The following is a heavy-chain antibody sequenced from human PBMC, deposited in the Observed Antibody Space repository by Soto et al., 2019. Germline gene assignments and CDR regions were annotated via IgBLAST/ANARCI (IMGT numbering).Heavy chain of an antibody. Sequence: EVQLVETGGGLIQPGGSLRLSCVVSGFTVSDNRMTWVRQAPGQGLEWVSDLYFYGSANYADSVRGRFNISKDESKNTVFLKMHTLRAEDTAVYYCARVGTSESFFDYWGQGTLVTVPP. V-gene: IGHV3-53*02. J-gene: IGHJ4*02. CDR1: GFTVSDNR. CDR3: ARVGTSESFFDY. D-gene: IGHD7-27*01. CDR2: LYFYGSA.